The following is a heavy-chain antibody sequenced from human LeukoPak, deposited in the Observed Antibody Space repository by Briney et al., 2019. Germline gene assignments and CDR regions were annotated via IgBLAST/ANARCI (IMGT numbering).Heavy chain of an antibody. Sequence: GGSLRLSCAASGFTFSSYWMSWVRQAPGKGLEWVANIHQDGSEKYYVDSVKGRFTISRDNSKNTLYLQMNSLRAEDTAVYYCARRPGYSYGYYFDYWGQGTLVTVSS. CDR3: ARRPGYSYGYYFDY. D-gene: IGHD5-18*01. V-gene: IGHV3-7*03. J-gene: IGHJ4*02. CDR2: IHQDGSEK. CDR1: GFTFSSYW.